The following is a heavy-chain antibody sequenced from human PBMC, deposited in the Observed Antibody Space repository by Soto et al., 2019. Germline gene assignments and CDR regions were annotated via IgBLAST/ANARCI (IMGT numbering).Heavy chain of an antibody. Sequence: QVQLVQSGAEVKKPGASVKVSCKASGGTFSSYAISWVRQAPGQGLEWMGGIIPIFGTANYALKFQGRVTITADESTSTAYMELSSLRSEDTAVYYCARRYGGNLSDAFDIWGQGTMVTVSS. J-gene: IGHJ3*02. CDR3: ARRYGGNLSDAFDI. CDR1: GGTFSSYA. D-gene: IGHD2-21*02. CDR2: IIPIFGTA. V-gene: IGHV1-69*01.